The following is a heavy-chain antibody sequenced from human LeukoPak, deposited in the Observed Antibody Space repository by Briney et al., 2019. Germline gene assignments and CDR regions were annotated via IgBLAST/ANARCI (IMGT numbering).Heavy chain of an antibody. CDR3: AGAGGYSYGYAY. J-gene: IGHJ4*02. CDR1: GGSFSGYY. Sequence: PSEXLSLTCAVYGGSFSGYYWSWLRQPPGKGVEWIGEINHSGSTNYNPSLTSRVTISVDTTKNQFSLTLRSVTAEEKAGYYCAGAGGYSYGYAYWGQGTLVTVSS. CDR2: INHSGST. D-gene: IGHD5-18*01. V-gene: IGHV4-34*01.